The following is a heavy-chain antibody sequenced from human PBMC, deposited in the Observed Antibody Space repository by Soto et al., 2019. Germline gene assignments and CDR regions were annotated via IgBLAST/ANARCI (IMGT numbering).Heavy chain of an antibody. CDR1: GYSFTDYY. CDR2: INPYTGDT. J-gene: IGHJ4*02. Sequence: ASVKVSCKTSGYSFTDYYMNWVRQAPGQGLEWMGWINPYTGDTTYAQKFQGRVTMSRDTSISTAYMELSRLRSDDTAIYYCARTTTYSTGWAGRLIVFDYWAQGTLVTVSS. D-gene: IGHD6-19*01. CDR3: ARTTTYSTGWAGRLIVFDY. V-gene: IGHV1-2*02.